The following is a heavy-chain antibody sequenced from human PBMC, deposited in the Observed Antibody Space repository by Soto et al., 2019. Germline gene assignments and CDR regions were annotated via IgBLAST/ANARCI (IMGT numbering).Heavy chain of an antibody. CDR3: ARDLGLGYCSSTSCYGSDY. CDR2: IWYDGSNK. V-gene: IGHV3-33*01. Sequence: LRLSCAASGFTFSSYGMHWVRQAPGKGLEWVAVIWYDGSNKYYADSVKGRFTISRDNSKNTLYLQMNSLRAEDTAVYYCARDLGLGYCSSTSCYGSDYWGQGTLVTVSS. J-gene: IGHJ4*02. CDR1: GFTFSSYG. D-gene: IGHD2-2*01.